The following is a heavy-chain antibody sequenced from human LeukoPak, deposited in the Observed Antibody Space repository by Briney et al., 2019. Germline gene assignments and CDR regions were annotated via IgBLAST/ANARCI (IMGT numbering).Heavy chain of an antibody. V-gene: IGHV3-7*01. CDR2: IKQDGSEK. CDR3: ARDLGY. Sequence: GGSLRLSCAASGFTFSSYAITWVRQAPGKGLEWVANIKQDGSEKYYVDSVKGRFTISGDNAKNSLYLQMNSLRAEDTAVYYCARDLGYWGQGTLVTVSS. CDR1: GFTFSSYA. J-gene: IGHJ4*02.